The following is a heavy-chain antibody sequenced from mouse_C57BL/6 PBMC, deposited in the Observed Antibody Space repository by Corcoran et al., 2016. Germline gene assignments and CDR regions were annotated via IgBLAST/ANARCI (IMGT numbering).Heavy chain of an antibody. CDR1: GYAFSSYW. CDR2: IYPGDGDT. CDR3: AREGSNYEAWFAY. D-gene: IGHD2-5*01. J-gene: IGHJ3*01. V-gene: IGHV1-80*01. Sequence: VQLQQSGAELVKPGASGKISYKASGYAFSSYWMNWVTQRPGKGIEWVGQIYPGDGDTNYNGKFKGKATLTADKSASTAYMQLSSLTSEDSAVYFCAREGSNYEAWFAYWGQGTLVTVSA.